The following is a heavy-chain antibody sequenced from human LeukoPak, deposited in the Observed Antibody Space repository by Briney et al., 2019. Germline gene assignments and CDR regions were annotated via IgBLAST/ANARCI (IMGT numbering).Heavy chain of an antibody. D-gene: IGHD3-16*01. J-gene: IGHJ6*02. CDR2: INHNGNVN. Sequence: GGSLRLSCAASGFTVSSNYISWVRQAPGKGLEWVASINHNGNVNYYVDSVKGRFTISRDNAKNSLYLQMSNLRAEDTAVYFCARGGGLDVWGQGATVTVSS. V-gene: IGHV3-7*03. CDR1: GFTVSSNY. CDR3: ARGGGLDV.